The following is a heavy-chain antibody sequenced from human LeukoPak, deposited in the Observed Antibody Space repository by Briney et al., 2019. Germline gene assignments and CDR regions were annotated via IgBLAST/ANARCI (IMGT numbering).Heavy chain of an antibody. CDR2: IRYDGSNK. V-gene: IGHV3-30*02. D-gene: IGHD3-22*01. J-gene: IGHJ4*02. Sequence: GGSLRLSCAASGFTFSSYGMHWVRQAPGKGLEWVAFIRYDGSNKYYADSVKGRFTISRDNSKNTLYLQMNSLRAEDTAVYYCARVGSYYDSSGYYFDYWGQGTLVTVSS. CDR3: ARVGSYYDSSGYYFDY. CDR1: GFTFSSYG.